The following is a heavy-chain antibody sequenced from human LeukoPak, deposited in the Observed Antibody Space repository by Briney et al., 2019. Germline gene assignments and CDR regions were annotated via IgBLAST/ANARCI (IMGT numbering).Heavy chain of an antibody. Sequence: ASVKVSCKVSGYTLTELSMHWVRQAPGKGLEWMGGFDPEDGETIYAQKFQGRVTMTEDTSTDTAYMELSSLRSEDTAVYYCARGVFYVWGPQGWFDPWGQGTLVTVSS. CDR1: GYTLTELS. CDR2: FDPEDGET. J-gene: IGHJ5*02. D-gene: IGHD3-16*01. V-gene: IGHV1-24*01. CDR3: ARGVFYVWGPQGWFDP.